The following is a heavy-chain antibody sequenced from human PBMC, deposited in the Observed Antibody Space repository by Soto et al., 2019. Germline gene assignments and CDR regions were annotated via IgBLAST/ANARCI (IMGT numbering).Heavy chain of an antibody. D-gene: IGHD6-19*01. CDR1: GGSFSGYY. V-gene: IGHV4-34*01. CDR2: INHSGST. CDR3: ARSPGSGRGGWFDP. J-gene: IGHJ5*02. Sequence: SETLSLTCAVYGGSFSGYYWSWIRQPPGKGLEWIGEINHSGSTNYNPSLKSRVTISVDTSKNQFSLKLSSVTAADTAVYYCARSPGSGRGGWFDPWGQGTLVTVSS.